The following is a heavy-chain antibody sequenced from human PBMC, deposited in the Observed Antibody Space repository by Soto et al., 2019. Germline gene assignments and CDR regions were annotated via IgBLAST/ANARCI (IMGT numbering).Heavy chain of an antibody. V-gene: IGHV3-30*18. Sequence: PGGSLRLSCAASGFTFRTYGMHWVRQAPGKGLEWVASISDDGSQKYYGDSVKGRFTISRDNSKNTLSLRMISLRTEDTSVYYCAKEAPGGWHFFDTWGQGTLVTVSS. CDR3: AKEAPGGWHFFDT. J-gene: IGHJ4*02. CDR1: GFTFRTYG. D-gene: IGHD6-19*01. CDR2: ISDDGSQK.